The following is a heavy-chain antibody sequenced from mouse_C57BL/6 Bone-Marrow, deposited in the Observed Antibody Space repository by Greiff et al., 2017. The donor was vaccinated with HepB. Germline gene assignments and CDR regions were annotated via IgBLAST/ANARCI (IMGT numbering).Heavy chain of an antibody. V-gene: IGHV1-52*01. CDR3: ARGGSSHWYFDV. CDR1: GYTFTSYW. Sequence: QVQLKQPGAELVRPGSSVKLSCKASGYTFTSYWMHWVKQRPIQGLEWIGNIDPSDSETHYNQKFKDKATLTVDKSSSTAYMQLSSLTSEDSAVYYCARGGSSHWYFDVWGTGTTVTVSS. CDR2: IDPSDSET. J-gene: IGHJ1*03. D-gene: IGHD1-1*01.